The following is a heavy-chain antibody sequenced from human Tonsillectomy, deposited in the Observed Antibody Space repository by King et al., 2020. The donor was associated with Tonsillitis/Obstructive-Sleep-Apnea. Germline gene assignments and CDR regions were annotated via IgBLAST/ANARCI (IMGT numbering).Heavy chain of an antibody. CDR2: IYFSGST. Sequence: VQLQESGPGLVKPSQTLSLTCTVSGGSISSDNYYWSWIRQHPGKGLEWIGYIYFSGSTYYNPSLKSRVIISVDTSKNQFSLNLSSVTAADTAVYYCASWARSISKGVSSSFDYWGQGTLVTVSS. CDR1: GGSISSDNYY. CDR3: ASWARSISKGVSSSFDY. J-gene: IGHJ4*02. V-gene: IGHV4-31*03. D-gene: IGHD3-10*01.